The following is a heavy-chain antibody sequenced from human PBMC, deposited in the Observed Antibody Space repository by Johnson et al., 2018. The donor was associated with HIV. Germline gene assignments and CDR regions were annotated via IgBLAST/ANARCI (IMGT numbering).Heavy chain of an antibody. CDR2: IRYDGSNK. CDR1: GFTFSSYG. V-gene: IGHV3-30*02. J-gene: IGHJ3*02. CDR3: ARGTVEVYGAFDI. D-gene: IGHD2/OR15-2a*01. Sequence: QVQLVESGGGVVQPGGSLRLSCAASGFTFSSYGMHWVRQAPGKGLEWVAFIRYDGSNKYYADSVKGRFTISRDNSKNTLYLQMNSLSAEDAAVYDCARGTVEVYGAFDIWGQGTMVTVSS.